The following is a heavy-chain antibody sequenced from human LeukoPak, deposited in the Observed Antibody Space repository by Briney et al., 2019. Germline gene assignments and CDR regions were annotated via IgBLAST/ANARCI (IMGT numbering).Heavy chain of an antibody. CDR1: GGSISSSSYY. CDR3: ARGSYEWSFVGLSWWFDP. CDR2: IYHSGST. Sequence: PSETLSLTCTVSGGSISSSSYYWGWIRQPPGTGLEWIGEIYHSGSTNYNPSLKSRVTISVDKSKNQFSLKLSSVTAADTAVYYCARGSYEWSFVGLSWWFDPWGQGTLVTVSS. J-gene: IGHJ5*02. V-gene: IGHV4-39*07. D-gene: IGHD3-3*01.